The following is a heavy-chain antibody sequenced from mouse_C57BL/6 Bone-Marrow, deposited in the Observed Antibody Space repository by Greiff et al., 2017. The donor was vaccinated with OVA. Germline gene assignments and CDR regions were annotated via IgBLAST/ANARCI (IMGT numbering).Heavy chain of an antibody. J-gene: IGHJ3*01. V-gene: IGHV8-12*01. Sequence: QVTLKESGPGILQSSQTLSLTCSFSGFSLSTSGMGVSWIRQPSGKGLEWLAHIYWDDDKRYNPSLKSRLTISKDTSRNQVFLKITSVDTADTATYYCARVYGTLEAYWGQGTLVTVSA. D-gene: IGHD1-1*01. CDR1: GFSLSTSGMG. CDR3: ARVYGTLEAY. CDR2: IYWDDDK.